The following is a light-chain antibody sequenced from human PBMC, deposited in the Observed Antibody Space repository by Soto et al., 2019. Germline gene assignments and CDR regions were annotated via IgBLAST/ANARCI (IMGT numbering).Light chain of an antibody. CDR2: AAS. CDR3: QQYNNWWT. J-gene: IGKJ1*01. Sequence: EIVLTQSPATLSVSPLEIATLSCRASQSVSSSLAWYQQKPGQAPRLLIYAASTRATGIPARFSGSGSGTEFTLTINSLQSEDFAVYYCQQYNNWWTFGQGTKVDIK. V-gene: IGKV3-15*01. CDR1: QSVSSS.